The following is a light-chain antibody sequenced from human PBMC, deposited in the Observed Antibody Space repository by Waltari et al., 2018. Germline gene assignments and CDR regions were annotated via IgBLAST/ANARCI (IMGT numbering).Light chain of an antibody. CDR2: SDN. V-gene: IGLV3-21*04. J-gene: IGLJ2*01. CDR1: NLGYDS. Sequence: SYTLTQPPSVSVAPGRTATISCGGGNLGYDSVHWYQLRPGQAPVLVIYSDNDRPSGIPERFSGSRSGNTATLTINRVDAGDEADYYCQVWDSSSDVVLFGGGTKLTVL. CDR3: QVWDSSSDVVL.